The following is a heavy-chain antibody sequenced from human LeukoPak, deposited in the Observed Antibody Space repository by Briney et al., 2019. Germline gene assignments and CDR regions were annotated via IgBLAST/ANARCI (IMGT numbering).Heavy chain of an antibody. V-gene: IGHV3-33*01. CDR2: IWYDGRNK. D-gene: IGHD3-22*01. Sequence: GGTVRLLCAVSGFPYSSLGMLWVPHAPGRGLEGGADIWYDGRNKYYADSVKGRFTISRDNSKNTLYLQMNSLRAEDTAVYYCARPRDGYYYDSSGYYWWGQGTLVTVSS. CDR1: GFPYSSLG. CDR3: ARPRDGYYYDSSGYYW. J-gene: IGHJ4*02.